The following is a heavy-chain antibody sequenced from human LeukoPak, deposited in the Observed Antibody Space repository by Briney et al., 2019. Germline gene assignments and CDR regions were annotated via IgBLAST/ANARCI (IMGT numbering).Heavy chain of an antibody. CDR2: ILNDGGST. V-gene: IGHV3-74*01. Sequence: GGSLRLSCAASGFTFNRYWMHWVRQAPGEGPVWVAHILNDGGSTSYADSVKGRFTISRDNAKNTLSLQMNSLRAEDTALYYCVRDADGGNSWFDTWGQGTLVTVSS. D-gene: IGHD4-23*01. CDR1: GFTFNRYW. CDR3: VRDADGGNSWFDT. J-gene: IGHJ5*02.